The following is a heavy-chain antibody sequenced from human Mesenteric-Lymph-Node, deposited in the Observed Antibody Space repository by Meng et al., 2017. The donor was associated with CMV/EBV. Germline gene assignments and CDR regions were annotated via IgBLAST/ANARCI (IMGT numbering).Heavy chain of an antibody. CDR2: ITNSGDT. J-gene: IGHJ3*02. Sequence: GESLKISCTTSGLTFSTYAMNWARRAPGKGLEWVSGITNSGDTYYADSVRGRFTISRDNSKNTLYPQMNSLRAEDTAVYYCAKDAATGLFDIWGQGTMVTVSS. V-gene: IGHV3-23*01. CDR1: GLTFSTYA. CDR3: AKDAATGLFDI. D-gene: IGHD3-10*01.